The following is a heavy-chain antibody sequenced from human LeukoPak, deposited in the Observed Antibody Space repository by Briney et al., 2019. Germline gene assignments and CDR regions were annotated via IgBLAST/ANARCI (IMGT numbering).Heavy chain of an antibody. CDR1: GFTFSSYA. CDR2: ISGSGGST. D-gene: IGHD3-3*01. V-gene: IGHV3-23*01. J-gene: IGHJ4*02. CDR3: AKVGAIFGVVEAEFDY. Sequence: PGGSLRLSCAASGFTFSSYAMSWVRQAPGKGLEWVSAISGSGGSTYYADSVKGRFTISRDNSKNTLYLQMNSLRAEDTAVYYCAKVGAIFGVVEAEFDYWGQGTLVTVSS.